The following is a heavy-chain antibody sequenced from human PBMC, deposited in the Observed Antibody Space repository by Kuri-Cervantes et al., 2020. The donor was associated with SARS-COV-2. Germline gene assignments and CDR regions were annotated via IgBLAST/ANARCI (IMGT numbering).Heavy chain of an antibody. CDR1: GFTFSSYG. J-gene: IGHJ3*02. V-gene: IGHV3-30*18. CDR3: AKGGRIFGVVRTSDAFDI. D-gene: IGHD3-3*02. CDR2: ISYDGSNK. Sequence: GESLKISCAASGFTFSSYGMHWVRQAPGKGLEWVAVISYDGSNKYYADSVKGRFTISRDNSKNTLYLQMNSLRAEDTAVYYCAKGGRIFGVVRTSDAFDIWGQGTMVTVSS.